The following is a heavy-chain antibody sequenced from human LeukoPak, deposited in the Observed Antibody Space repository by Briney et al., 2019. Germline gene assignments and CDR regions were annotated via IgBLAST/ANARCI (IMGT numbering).Heavy chain of an antibody. CDR3: ARGGLAGAGIDY. CDR1: GFTFSNYW. Sequence: GGSLRLSCAASGFTFSNYWMSWVRQAPGKGLEWVTIVWYDGGNKYYADSVKGRFTISRHNSKNTVTLQMNSLRAEDTAVYYCARGGLAGAGIDYWGQGVLVTVSS. D-gene: IGHD6-13*01. CDR2: VWYDGGNK. J-gene: IGHJ4*02. V-gene: IGHV3-33*08.